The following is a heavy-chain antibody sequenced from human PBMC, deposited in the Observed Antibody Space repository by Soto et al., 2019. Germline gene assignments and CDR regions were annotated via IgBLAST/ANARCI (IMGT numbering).Heavy chain of an antibody. CDR3: ARGYCSNGVCYRYVDL. D-gene: IGHD2-8*01. Sequence: GGSLRLSCAASGFTFSDHYMDWVRQAPGKGLEWVGRTRNKANSYTTEYAASVKGRFTISRDDSKNSLYLQMNSLKTEDTAVYYCARGYCSNGVCYRYVDLWGRGTLVTVSS. V-gene: IGHV3-72*01. J-gene: IGHJ2*01. CDR2: TRNKANSYTT. CDR1: GFTFSDHY.